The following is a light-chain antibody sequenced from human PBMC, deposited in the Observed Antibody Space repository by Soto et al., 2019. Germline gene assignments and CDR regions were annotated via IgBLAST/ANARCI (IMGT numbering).Light chain of an antibody. CDR3: SSYTSSSTLG. V-gene: IGLV2-14*01. CDR1: SSDVGGYNY. Sequence: QSVLTRPASVSGSPGQSITISCTGTSSDVGGYNYVSWYQQHPGKAPKLMIYDVSNRPSGVSNRFSGSKSGNTASLTISGLQAEDEADYYCSSYTSSSTLGFGTGTKVTVL. CDR2: DVS. J-gene: IGLJ1*01.